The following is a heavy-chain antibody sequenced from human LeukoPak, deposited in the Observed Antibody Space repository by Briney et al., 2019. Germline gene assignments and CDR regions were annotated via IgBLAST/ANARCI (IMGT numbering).Heavy chain of an antibody. J-gene: IGHJ4*02. Sequence: SETLSLTCAVYGGSFSGYYWSWIRQPPGKGLEWIGEINHSGSTNYNPPLKSRVTIPVDTSKHQFSLKLNPVTAARTAVYYCARGVAVAGTLDYWGQGTLVTVSS. CDR2: INHSGST. V-gene: IGHV4-34*01. CDR1: GGSFSGYY. D-gene: IGHD6-19*01. CDR3: ARGVAVAGTLDY.